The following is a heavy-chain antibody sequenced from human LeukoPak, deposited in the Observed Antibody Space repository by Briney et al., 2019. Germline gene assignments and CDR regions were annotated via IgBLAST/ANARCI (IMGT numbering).Heavy chain of an antibody. Sequence: GGSLRLSCAASGFTFSSYSMNWVRQAPGKGLEWVSSISSSSSYIYYADSVKGRFTISRDNAKNSLYLQMNSLRAEDTAVYYCARIKYYDILTGYSIGAFVIWGQGTMVTVSS. V-gene: IGHV3-21*01. CDR3: ARIKYYDILTGYSIGAFVI. CDR2: ISSSSSYI. D-gene: IGHD3-9*01. J-gene: IGHJ3*02. CDR1: GFTFSSYS.